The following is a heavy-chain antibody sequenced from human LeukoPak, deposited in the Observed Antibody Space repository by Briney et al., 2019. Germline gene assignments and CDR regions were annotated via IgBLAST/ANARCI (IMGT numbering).Heavy chain of an antibody. CDR3: ARDWHRDIVVVPAAI. CDR2: IIPIFGTA. CDR1: GGTFSSYA. V-gene: IGHV1-69*13. Sequence: GASVKVSCKASGGTFSSYAISWVRQAPGQGLEWMGWIIPIFGTANYAQKFQGRVTITADESTSTAYMELSSLRSEDTAVYYCARDWHRDIVVVPAAIWGQGTLVTVSS. J-gene: IGHJ4*02. D-gene: IGHD2-2*01.